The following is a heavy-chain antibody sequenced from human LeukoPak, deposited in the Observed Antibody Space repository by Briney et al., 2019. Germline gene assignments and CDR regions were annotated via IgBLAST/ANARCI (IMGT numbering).Heavy chain of an antibody. CDR1: GFTFSSYA. CDR2: IKQDGSER. Sequence: GGSLRLSCAASGFTFSSYAMSWVRQAPGKGLEWVANIKQDGSERYYVDSVKGRLTLSRDNAKNSLYLQMNSLRAEDTAVYYCARDRWSYDPQGGFDCWGQGTLVTVSS. V-gene: IGHV3-7*03. D-gene: IGHD3-22*01. J-gene: IGHJ4*02. CDR3: ARDRWSYDPQGGFDC.